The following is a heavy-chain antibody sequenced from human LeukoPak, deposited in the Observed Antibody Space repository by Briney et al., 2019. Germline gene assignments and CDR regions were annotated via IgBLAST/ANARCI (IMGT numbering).Heavy chain of an antibody. CDR2: ITPIFGAP. CDR1: GDTFSSYP. Sequence: SVKVSCKASGDTFSSYPFTWVRQAPGQGLEWMGEITPIFGAPNYAQTFQGRVTITADESTSTVFMELSSLRSDDTAFYYCARAPYDLDAFDIWGQGTLVTVSS. J-gene: IGHJ3*02. CDR3: ARAPYDLDAFDI. V-gene: IGHV1-69*13. D-gene: IGHD3-3*01.